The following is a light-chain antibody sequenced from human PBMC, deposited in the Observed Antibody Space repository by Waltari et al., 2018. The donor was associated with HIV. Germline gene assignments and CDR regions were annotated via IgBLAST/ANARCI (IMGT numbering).Light chain of an antibody. Sequence: IRMTQSQSSFTASTGDRVTITCRASQGISSYLAWYQQKPGKAPKLLIYAASTLQSGVPSRFSGSGSGTDFTLTISCLQSEDFATYYCQQYYSYPRTFGQGTKVEIK. CDR3: QQYYSYPRT. CDR1: QGISSY. CDR2: AAS. V-gene: IGKV1-8*01. J-gene: IGKJ1*01.